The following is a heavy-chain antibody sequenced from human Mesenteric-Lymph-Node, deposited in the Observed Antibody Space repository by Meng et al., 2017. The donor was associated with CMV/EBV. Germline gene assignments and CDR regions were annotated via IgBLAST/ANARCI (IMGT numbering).Heavy chain of an antibody. CDR3: ARERMHLWFELDY. V-gene: IGHV1-2*02. CDR2: INPNSGGT. D-gene: IGHD5-18*01. Sequence: ASVKVSCKASGYTFTGYYMHWVRQAPGQGLEWMGWINPNSGGTNYAQKFQGRVTMTRDTSMSTVYMELSRLRSDDTAVYYCARERMHLWFELDYWGQGTLVTVSS. J-gene: IGHJ4*02. CDR1: GYTFTGYY.